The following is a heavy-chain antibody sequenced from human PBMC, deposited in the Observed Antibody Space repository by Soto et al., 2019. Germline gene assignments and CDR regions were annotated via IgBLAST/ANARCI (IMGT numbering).Heavy chain of an antibody. J-gene: IGHJ6*02. Sequence: FGPKPVHPPQTLKQTCTFSGFSLSTSGVGVGWIRQPPGKALEWLALIYWNDDKRYSPSLKSRLTITKDTSKNQVVLTMTNMEHFDTDTYYFADFKGEGSIISCLLFGMDFWCQGISV. D-gene: IGHD2-2*01. CDR2: IYWNDDK. CDR3: ADFKGEGSIISCLLFGMDF. V-gene: IGHV2-5*01. CDR1: GFSLSTSGVG.